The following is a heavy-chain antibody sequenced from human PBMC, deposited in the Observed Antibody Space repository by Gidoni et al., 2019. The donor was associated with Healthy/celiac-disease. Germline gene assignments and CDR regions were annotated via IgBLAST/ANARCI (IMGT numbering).Heavy chain of an antibody. D-gene: IGHD3-10*01. V-gene: IGHV1-8*01. CDR1: GYTFTRHD. CDR3: ARRQNGSGRRRLNGFDP. J-gene: IGHJ5*02. Sequence: QVQLVQPGAEVKKPGASVQVSCKASGYTFTRHDINWVRQATGQGLEWMGWMNPNSGHTGYAQQFQGRVTMTRNTSIRTAYMELSSLRSEDTAVYYCARRQNGSGRRRLNGFDPWGQGTLVTVSS. CDR2: MNPNSGHT.